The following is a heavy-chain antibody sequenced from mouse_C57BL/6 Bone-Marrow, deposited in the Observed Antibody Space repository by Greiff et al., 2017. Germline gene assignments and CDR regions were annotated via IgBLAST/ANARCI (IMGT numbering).Heavy chain of an antibody. CDR1: GFTFSSYA. CDR3: ARPSYYSNWWVAWFAY. V-gene: IGHV5-4*01. CDR2: ISDGGSYT. Sequence: EVHLVESGGGLVKPGGSLKLSCAASGFTFSSYAMSWVRQTPEKRLEWVATISDGGSYTYYPDNVKGRFTISRDNAKNNLYLHMSHLKSEDTAMYYCARPSYYSNWWVAWFAYWGQGTLVTVSA. J-gene: IGHJ3*01. D-gene: IGHD2-5*01.